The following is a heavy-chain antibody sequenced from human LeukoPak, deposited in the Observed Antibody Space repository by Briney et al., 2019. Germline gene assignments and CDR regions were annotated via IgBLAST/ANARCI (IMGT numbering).Heavy chain of an antibody. CDR2: ISSSGSTI. Sequence: GGSLRLSCAASGFTFSDYYMSWIRQAPGKGLEWVSYISSSGSTIYYADSVKGRFTISRDNAKNSLYLQMNSLRAEDTAVYYCGGYCSNNNCHYSYFGYWGQGTLVTRSP. J-gene: IGHJ4*01. D-gene: IGHD2-2*01. V-gene: IGHV3-11*04. CDR1: GFTFSDYY. CDR3: GGYCSNNNCHYSYFGY.